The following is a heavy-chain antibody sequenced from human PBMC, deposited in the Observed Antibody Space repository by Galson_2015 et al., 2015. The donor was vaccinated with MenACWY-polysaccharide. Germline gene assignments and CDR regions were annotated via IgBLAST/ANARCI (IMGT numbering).Heavy chain of an antibody. D-gene: IGHD3-10*01. Sequence: SLRLSCADSGFTFSNYLMTWARQAPGKGLEWVASIKRDGSDKYYVDSVKGRFTISRDNAKNSLYLEMNSLRVEDTAVYYCARGHLWLGTWGQGTLVTVSS. CDR2: IKRDGSDK. CDR3: ARGHLWLGT. J-gene: IGHJ4*02. V-gene: IGHV3-7*01. CDR1: GFTFSNYL.